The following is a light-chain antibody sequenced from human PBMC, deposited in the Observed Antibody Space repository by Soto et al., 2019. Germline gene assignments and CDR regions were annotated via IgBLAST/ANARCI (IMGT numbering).Light chain of an antibody. V-gene: IGLV2-14*03. Sequence: QSALTQPASVSGSPGQSIAISCTGTSSDVGGYEYVSWYQHHPGKAPKVMIYYVSYRPSGVSNRFFGSKSGNTASLTISGLQAEDEADYCCTSYTSSSTYVFGTGTKLTVL. CDR2: YVS. CDR3: TSYTSSSTYV. J-gene: IGLJ1*01. CDR1: SSDVGGYEY.